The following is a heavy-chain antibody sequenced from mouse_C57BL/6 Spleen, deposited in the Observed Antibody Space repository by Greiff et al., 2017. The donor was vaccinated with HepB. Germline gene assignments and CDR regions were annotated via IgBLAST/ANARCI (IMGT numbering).Heavy chain of an antibody. D-gene: IGHD2-5*01. CDR1: GYTFTDYY. V-gene: IGHV1-26*01. J-gene: IGHJ3*01. Sequence: EVQLQQSGPELVKPGASVKISCKASGYTFTDYYMNWVKQSHGKSLEWIGDINPNNGGTSYNQKFKGKATLTVDKSSSTAYMELRSLTSEDSAVYYCARGEAYYSNPPWFAYWGQGTLVTVSA. CDR2: INPNNGGT. CDR3: ARGEAYYSNPPWFAY.